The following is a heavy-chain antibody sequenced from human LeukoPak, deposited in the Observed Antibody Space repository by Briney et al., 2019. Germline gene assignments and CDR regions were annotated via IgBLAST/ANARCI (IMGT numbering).Heavy chain of an antibody. D-gene: IGHD5-24*01. V-gene: IGHV4-59*12. J-gene: IGHJ5*02. CDR2: IYYSGST. CDR1: GGSISSYY. CDR3: ARDLGGDGFNLRNWFDP. Sequence: SETLSLTCTVSGGSISSYYWSWIRQPPGKGLEWIGYIYYSGSTNYNPSLKSRVTISVDTSKNQFSLNLSSVTAADTAVYYCARDLGGDGFNLRNWFDPWGQGTLVTVSS.